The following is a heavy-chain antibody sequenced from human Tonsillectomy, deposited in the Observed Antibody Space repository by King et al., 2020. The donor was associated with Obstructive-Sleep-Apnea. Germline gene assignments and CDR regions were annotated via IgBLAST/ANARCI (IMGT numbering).Heavy chain of an antibody. CDR3: AKEGGVVDCYYGMDV. CDR1: GFTFSSYA. V-gene: IGHV3-23*04. Sequence: VQLVESGGGLVQPGGSLRLSCAASGFTFSSYAMSWVCQAPGRGLEWGSAISGSGGSTYYADSSKVRFTIPRDNSKNTLYLQMNSRRAGDTAVYYCAKEGGVVDCYYGMDVWGQGTTVTVSS. CDR2: ISGSGGST. D-gene: IGHD2-15*01. J-gene: IGHJ6*02.